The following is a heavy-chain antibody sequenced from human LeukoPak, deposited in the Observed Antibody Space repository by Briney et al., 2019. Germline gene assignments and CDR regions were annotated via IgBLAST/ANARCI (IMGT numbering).Heavy chain of an antibody. J-gene: IGHJ4*02. Sequence: SETLSLTCTVSGGSISSSSYYWGWIRQPPGKGLEWIGSIYYSGSTYYNPSLKSRVTISVDTSKNQFSLKLSSVTAADTAVYYCAREGGYASPFDHWGQGTLVTVSS. V-gene: IGHV4-39*07. CDR3: AREGGYASPFDH. CDR1: GGSISSSSYY. D-gene: IGHD5-12*01. CDR2: IYYSGST.